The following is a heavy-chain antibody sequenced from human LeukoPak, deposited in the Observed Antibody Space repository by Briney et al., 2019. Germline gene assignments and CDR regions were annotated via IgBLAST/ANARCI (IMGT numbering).Heavy chain of an antibody. CDR2: IYYSGST. D-gene: IGHD5-18*01. J-gene: IGHJ5*02. V-gene: IGHV4-39*07. CDR1: GGPISSSSYY. Sequence: PSETLSLTCTVSGGPISSSSYYWGWIRQPPGKGLEWIGSIYYSGSTYYNPSLKSRVTISVDTSKNQFSLKLSSVTAADTAVYYCARYSYGYVNWFDPWGQGTLVTVSS. CDR3: ARYSYGYVNWFDP.